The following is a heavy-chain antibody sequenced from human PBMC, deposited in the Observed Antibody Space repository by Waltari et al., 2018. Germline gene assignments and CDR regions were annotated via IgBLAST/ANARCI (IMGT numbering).Heavy chain of an antibody. V-gene: IGHV3-15*01. CDR3: TTYGDKTFLRAFEI. J-gene: IGHJ3*02. Sequence: EVQLVESGGGLVRPGGSLRLSCTASGFTFSDAWMSWVRQAPGKGLEWVGRIKSKADGGTTDYVAPVTGRFAISRDDSKDTLYLQIGSLQTEDAAVYYCTTYGDKTFLRAFEIWGQGTMVTVSS. CDR1: GFTFSDAW. D-gene: IGHD4-17*01. CDR2: IKSKADGGTT.